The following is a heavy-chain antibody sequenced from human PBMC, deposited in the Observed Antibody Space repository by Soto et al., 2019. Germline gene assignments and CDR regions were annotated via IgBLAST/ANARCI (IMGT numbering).Heavy chain of an antibody. D-gene: IGHD6-13*01. V-gene: IGHV3-33*01. CDR1: GFTFSSYG. J-gene: IGHJ4*02. Sequence: QVQLVESGGGVVQPGRSLRLSCAASGFTFSSYGMHWVRQAPGKGLEWVAVIWYDGRNKYYADSVKGRFTISRDNSKNTLYLQRNSLRAEDTAVYYCARATWSSSNYYFNYWGQGTLVTVSS. CDR2: IWYDGRNK. CDR3: ARATWSSSNYYFNY.